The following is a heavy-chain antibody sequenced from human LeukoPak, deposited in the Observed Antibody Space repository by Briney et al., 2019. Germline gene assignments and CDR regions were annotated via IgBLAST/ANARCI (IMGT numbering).Heavy chain of an antibody. D-gene: IGHD4-17*01. CDR1: GYSFTNYW. J-gene: IGHJ5*02. Sequence: GESLKISCKGSGYSFTNYWIGWVRQMPGKGLEWMGIIYPGDSDTRYSPSFQGQVTISADRSISTAYLQWSSLKASDTATYYCARRTPPYGDYPFDPWGQGTLVTVSS. CDR2: IYPGDSDT. CDR3: ARRTPPYGDYPFDP. V-gene: IGHV5-51*01.